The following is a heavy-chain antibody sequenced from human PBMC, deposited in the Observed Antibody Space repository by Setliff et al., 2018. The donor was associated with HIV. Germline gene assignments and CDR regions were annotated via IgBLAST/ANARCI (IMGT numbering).Heavy chain of an antibody. V-gene: IGHV4-61*02. CDR2: INTSGTT. D-gene: IGHD1-26*01. J-gene: IGHJ4*02. Sequence: ASETLSLTCSVSGGSISSATYYWNWIRQPAGKALEWIGRINTSGTTIYSPSLKSRVTISVDTSKNQFSLKLSSVTAADTAVYYCARDRRDDYYLTAYFDSLGQGTVVTVSS. CDR1: GGSISSATYY. CDR3: ARDRRDDYYLTAYFDS.